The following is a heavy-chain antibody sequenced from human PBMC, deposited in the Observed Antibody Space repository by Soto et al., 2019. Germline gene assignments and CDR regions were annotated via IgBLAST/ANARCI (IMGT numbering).Heavy chain of an antibody. Sequence: GGSLRLSCAASGFTVSSDYMSWVRQAPGKGLEWVSVIYTGGSTYYADSVKGRFTFSRGNSKNTLYLQMNSLRAEDTAVYYCARAYGGNPALFDPWGQGTLVTVSS. CDR1: GFTVSSDY. D-gene: IGHD4-17*01. CDR2: IYTGGST. V-gene: IGHV3-53*01. CDR3: ARAYGGNPALFDP. J-gene: IGHJ5*02.